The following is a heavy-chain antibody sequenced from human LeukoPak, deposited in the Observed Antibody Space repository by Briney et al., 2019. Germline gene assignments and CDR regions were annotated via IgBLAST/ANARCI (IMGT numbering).Heavy chain of an antibody. CDR1: GYSISSGYY. V-gene: IGHV4-38-2*02. CDR3: ARGAAELLLDAFDI. D-gene: IGHD3-10*01. Sequence: SETLSLTCTVSGYSISSGYYWGWIRQPPGKGLEWIGSIYHSGSTYYNPSLKSRVTISVDTSKNQFSLKLSSVTAADTAVYYCARGAAELLLDAFDIWGQGTMVTVSS. CDR2: IYHSGST. J-gene: IGHJ3*02.